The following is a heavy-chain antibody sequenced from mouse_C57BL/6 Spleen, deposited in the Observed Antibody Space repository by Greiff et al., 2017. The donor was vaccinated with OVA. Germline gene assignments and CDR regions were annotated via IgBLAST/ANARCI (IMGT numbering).Heavy chain of an antibody. D-gene: IGHD1-1*01. CDR2: INPSNGGT. CDR1: GYTFTSYW. J-gene: IGHJ2*01. V-gene: IGHV1-53*01. CDR3: ARGDLFYYGSYYFDY. Sequence: QVHVKQPGTELVKPGASVKLSCKASGYTFTSYWMHWVKQRPGQGLEWIGNINPSNGGTNYNEKFKSKATLTVDKSSSTAYMQLSSLTSEDSAVYYCARGDLFYYGSYYFDYWGQGTTLTVSS.